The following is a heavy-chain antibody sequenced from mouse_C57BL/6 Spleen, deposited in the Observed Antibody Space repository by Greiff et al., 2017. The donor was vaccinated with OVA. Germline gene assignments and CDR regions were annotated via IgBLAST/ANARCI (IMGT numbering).Heavy chain of an antibody. CDR2: IRTKANNHAT. J-gene: IGHJ3*01. Sequence: EVKLEESGGGFVHPGGSLTLSCAASGFTFSDAWMDWVRQSPEQGLAWVAEIRTKANNHATYYAVSVKGRFTISRDDSTRSVYLQRNSLRAEDTGIYDCTRHDYSNPFAYWGQGTLVTVSA. D-gene: IGHD2-5*01. V-gene: IGHV6-6*01. CDR3: TRHDYSNPFAY. CDR1: GFTFSDAW.